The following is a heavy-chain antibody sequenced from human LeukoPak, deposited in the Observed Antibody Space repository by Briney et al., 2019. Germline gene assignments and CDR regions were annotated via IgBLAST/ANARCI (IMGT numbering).Heavy chain of an antibody. Sequence: SETLSLTCTVSGGSISSSSYYWGWIRQPPGKGLEWIGSIYYSGSTYYNPSLKSRVTISVDTSKNQFSLKLSSVTAADTAVYYCARLDPGFGEFYWGQGTLVTVSS. CDR2: IYYSGST. CDR3: ARLDPGFGEFY. V-gene: IGHV4-39*01. CDR1: GGSISSSSYY. D-gene: IGHD3-10*01. J-gene: IGHJ4*02.